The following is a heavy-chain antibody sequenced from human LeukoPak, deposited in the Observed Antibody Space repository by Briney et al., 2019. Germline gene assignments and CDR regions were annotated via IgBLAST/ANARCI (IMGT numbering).Heavy chain of an antibody. CDR3: AKGLEAESRLDS. Sequence: GGSLRLSCAASGFTFSSYAMSWVRQAPGKGLEWVSAISGSGGYTYYADSVKGRFTISRDNSRNTLLLQMNILRVEDTAVYYCAKGLEAESRLDSWGQGTLVIVSS. V-gene: IGHV3-23*01. CDR2: ISGSGGYT. CDR1: GFTFSSYA. D-gene: IGHD1-1*01. J-gene: IGHJ4*02.